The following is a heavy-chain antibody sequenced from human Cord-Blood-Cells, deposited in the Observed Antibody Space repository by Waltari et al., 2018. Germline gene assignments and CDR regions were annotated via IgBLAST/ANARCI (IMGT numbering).Heavy chain of an antibody. CDR1: GGSISSSSSY. Sequence: QLQLQESGPGLVKPSETLSHTCPVSGGSISSSSSYWGWIRQPPGKGLEWIGSIYYSGSTYYNPSLKSRVTISVDTSKNQFSLKLSSVTAADTAVYYCASWWSYYAFDIWGQGTMVTVSS. CDR2: IYYSGST. J-gene: IGHJ3*02. V-gene: IGHV4-39*01. D-gene: IGHD1-26*01. CDR3: ASWWSYYAFDI.